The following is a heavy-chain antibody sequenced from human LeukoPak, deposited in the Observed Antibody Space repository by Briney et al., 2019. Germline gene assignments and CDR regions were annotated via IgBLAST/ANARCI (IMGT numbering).Heavy chain of an antibody. V-gene: IGHV3-53*01. CDR2: IYSGGNT. J-gene: IGHJ4*02. Sequence: GGSLTLSCAASGFTARSNYMRWVRQAPGKGLAWVSVIYSGGNTYYADSVKCRFTVSRDNAKNSLYLQMNNVRAEDTAVYFCAANTQSGYWGQGALVTVSS. CDR1: GFTARSNY. CDR3: AANTQSGY. D-gene: IGHD3-16*01.